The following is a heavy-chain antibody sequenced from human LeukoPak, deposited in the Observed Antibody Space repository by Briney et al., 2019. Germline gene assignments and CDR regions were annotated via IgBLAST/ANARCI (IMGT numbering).Heavy chain of an antibody. V-gene: IGHV1-8*03. Sequence: ASVKVSCKASGYTFTSYDINWVRQATGQGLEWMGWMNPNSGNTGYAQKFQGRVTITADKSTSTAYMELSSLRSEDTAVYYCARSPTITGEGAHYWGQGTLVTVSS. J-gene: IGHJ4*02. CDR2: MNPNSGNT. CDR1: GYTFTSYD. D-gene: IGHD7-27*01. CDR3: ARSPTITGEGAHY.